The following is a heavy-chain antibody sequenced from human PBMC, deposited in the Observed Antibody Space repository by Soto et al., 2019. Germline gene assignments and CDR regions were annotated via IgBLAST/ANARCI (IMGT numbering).Heavy chain of an antibody. Sequence: GGSLRLSCAASGFTFSSYAMSWVRQAPGKGLEWVSAISGSGGSTYYADSVKGRFTISRDNSKNTLYLQMNSLRAEDTAVYYCASHYGSGSYPGSYWGQGTLVTVSS. V-gene: IGHV3-23*01. J-gene: IGHJ4*02. CDR2: ISGSGGST. CDR1: GFTFSSYA. CDR3: ASHYGSGSYPGSY. D-gene: IGHD3-10*01.